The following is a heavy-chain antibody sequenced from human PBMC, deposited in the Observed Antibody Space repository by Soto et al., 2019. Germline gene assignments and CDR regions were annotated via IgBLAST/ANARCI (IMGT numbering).Heavy chain of an antibody. D-gene: IGHD4-17*01. V-gene: IGHV4-59*01. CDR3: ARQYGDYVRGAFDI. CDR2: IYYSGST. CDR1: GGSISSYY. J-gene: IGHJ3*02. Sequence: QVQLQESGPGLVKPSETLSLTCTVSGGSISSYYWSWIRQPPGKGLEWIGCIYYSGSTNYNPSLKSRVTISVDTSKNQFSLKLSSVTAADTAVYYCARQYGDYVRGAFDIWGQGTMVTVSS.